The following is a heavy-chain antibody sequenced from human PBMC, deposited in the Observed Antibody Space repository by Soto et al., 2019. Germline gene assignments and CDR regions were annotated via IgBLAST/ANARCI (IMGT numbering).Heavy chain of an antibody. D-gene: IGHD1-26*01. J-gene: IGHJ4*02. Sequence: QVQLVESGGGVVQPGRSLRLSCAASGFTFSSYAMHWVRQAPGKGLEWVAVISYAGSNKYYADSVKGRFTISRDNSKNTLYLQMNSLRAEDTAVYYCARAGVVVGAPFDYWGQGTLVTVSS. CDR1: GFTFSSYA. CDR2: ISYAGSNK. V-gene: IGHV3-30-3*01. CDR3: ARAGVVVGAPFDY.